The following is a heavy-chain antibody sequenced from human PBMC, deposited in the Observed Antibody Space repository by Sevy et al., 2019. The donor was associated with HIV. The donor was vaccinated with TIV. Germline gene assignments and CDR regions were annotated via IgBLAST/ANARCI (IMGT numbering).Heavy chain of an antibody. V-gene: IGHV3-30*09. CDR3: AREGQLWFVYYFDN. CDR2: ISYDGSNK. D-gene: IGHD3-10*01. J-gene: IGHJ4*02. Sequence: GGSLRLSCTASGFTIRNYAMNWVRQAPGKGLERVALISYDGSNKYYADSVRGRFAISRDNSKNTLYLQMNSLRPEDTAIYYCAREGQLWFVYYFDNWGQGTLVTVSS. CDR1: GFTIRNYA.